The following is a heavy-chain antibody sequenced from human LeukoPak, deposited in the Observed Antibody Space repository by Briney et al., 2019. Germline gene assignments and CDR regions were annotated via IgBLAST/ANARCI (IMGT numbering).Heavy chain of an antibody. CDR1: GFTFSSYG. CDR3: AKIPGDAFDI. D-gene: IGHD2-2*02. CDR2: IRYDGSNK. Sequence: GGSLRLSCAASGFTFSSYGMHWVRQAPGNGLEWVAFIRYDGSNKYYADSVKGRFTISRDNSKNTLYLQMNSLRAEDTAVYYCAKIPGDAFDIWGQGTMVTVSS. V-gene: IGHV3-30*02. J-gene: IGHJ3*02.